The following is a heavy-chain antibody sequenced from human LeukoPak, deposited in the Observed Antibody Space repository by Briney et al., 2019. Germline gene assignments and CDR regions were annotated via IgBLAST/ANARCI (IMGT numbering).Heavy chain of an antibody. V-gene: IGHV3-23*01. D-gene: IGHD6-19*01. J-gene: IGHJ4*02. CDR3: AHMAVAGTAPFDQ. CDR2: ISSSDGAT. CDR1: GFTFSSYA. Sequence: GGSLRLSCAASGFTFSSYAMSWVRQAPGKGLEWVSSISSSDGATYYADSVKGRFTISRDNSKNTLYLQMNSLRAEDTAVYYCAHMAVAGTAPFDQWGQGTLVTVSS.